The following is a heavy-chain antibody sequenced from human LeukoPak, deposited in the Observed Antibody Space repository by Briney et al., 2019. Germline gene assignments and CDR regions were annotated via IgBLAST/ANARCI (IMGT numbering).Heavy chain of an antibody. CDR3: ARDRAGPDAFDI. CDR2: IFTSGSP. Sequence: SQTLSLTCDVSGGSIGSGTHYWTWFRQPVGKGLEWLGRIFTSGSPTYNSSLKNRLTISLDKSKNQFSLKLFSVTAADTAMYYCARDRAGPDAFDIWGQGTMVTVSS. J-gene: IGHJ3*02. CDR1: GGSIGSGTHY. V-gene: IGHV4-61*02. D-gene: IGHD6-19*01.